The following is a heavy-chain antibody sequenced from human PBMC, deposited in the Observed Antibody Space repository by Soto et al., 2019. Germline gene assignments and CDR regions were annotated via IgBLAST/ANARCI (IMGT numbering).Heavy chain of an antibody. CDR3: AIVLMIVVVAQKAFDY. D-gene: IGHD3-22*01. V-gene: IGHV3-23*01. Sequence: EVQLLESGGGLVQPGGSLRLSCAASGFTFSSYAMSWVRQAPGKGLEWVSAISGSGGSTYYADSVKGRFTISRDNSKNTLYLQMNSLRAEDTAVYYCAIVLMIVVVAQKAFDYWGQGTLVTVSS. J-gene: IGHJ4*02. CDR2: ISGSGGST. CDR1: GFTFSSYA.